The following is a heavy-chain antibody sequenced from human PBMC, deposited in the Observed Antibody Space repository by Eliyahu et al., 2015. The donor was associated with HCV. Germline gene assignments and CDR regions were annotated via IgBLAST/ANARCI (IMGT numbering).Heavy chain of an antibody. Sequence: EVHLVESGGGLVQPGGSLRLSCAASGFTFSSYWMHWVRQAPGKGLVWVSRITSDGTTAYADSVKGRFTISRDNAKNTLYLQMNSLRAEDTAVYYCARDLNKRWFDSWGQGALVTVSS. CDR3: ARDLNKRWFDS. D-gene: IGHD5-24*01. CDR1: GFTFSSYW. CDR2: ITSDGTT. V-gene: IGHV3-74*01. J-gene: IGHJ5*01.